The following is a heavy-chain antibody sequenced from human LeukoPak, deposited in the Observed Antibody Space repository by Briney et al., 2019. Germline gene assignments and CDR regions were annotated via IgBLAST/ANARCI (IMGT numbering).Heavy chain of an antibody. Sequence: GGSLRLSCAASGFTFSSYEMNWVRQAPGKGLEWVSYISSSGSTIYYADSVKGRFTISRDNAKNSLYLQMNSLRVEDTAVYYCATTSGGSPWYFDYWGQGTLVTVSS. CDR1: GFTFSSYE. V-gene: IGHV3-48*03. CDR2: ISSSGSTI. D-gene: IGHD3-10*01. CDR3: ATTSGGSPWYFDY. J-gene: IGHJ4*02.